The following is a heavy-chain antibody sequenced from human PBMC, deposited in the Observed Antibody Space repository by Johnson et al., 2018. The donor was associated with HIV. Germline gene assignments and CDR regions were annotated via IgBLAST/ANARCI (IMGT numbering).Heavy chain of an antibody. CDR3: ARDSETSITMIVVVITGAFDI. CDR1: GFTFSSYA. V-gene: IGHV3-30-3*01. J-gene: IGHJ3*02. Sequence: QVQLVESGGGLVQPGGSLRLSCAASGFTFSSYAMHWVRQAPGKGLEWVAVISYDGSNKYYADSVKGRFTISRDNSKNTLYLQMNSLRAEDTAVYYCARDSETSITMIVVVITGAFDIWGQGTMVTVSS. CDR2: ISYDGSNK. D-gene: IGHD3-22*01.